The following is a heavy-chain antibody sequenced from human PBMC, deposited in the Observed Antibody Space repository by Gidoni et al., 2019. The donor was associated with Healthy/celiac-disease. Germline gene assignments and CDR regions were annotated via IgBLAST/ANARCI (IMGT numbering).Heavy chain of an antibody. Sequence: LEWVAVIWYDGSNKYYADSVKGRFTISRDNSKNTLYLQMNSLRAEDTAVYYCARAGWFDPWGQGTLVTVSS. CDR2: IWYDGSNK. J-gene: IGHJ5*02. CDR3: ARAGWFDP. V-gene: IGHV3-33*01.